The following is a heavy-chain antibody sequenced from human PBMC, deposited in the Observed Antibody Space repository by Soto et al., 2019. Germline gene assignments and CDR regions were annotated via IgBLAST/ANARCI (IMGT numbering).Heavy chain of an antibody. V-gene: IGHV4-4*02. J-gene: IGHJ3*02. CDR1: GGSISSSNW. CDR3: ARDLRGGDYGGDDAFDI. CDR2: IYHSGST. D-gene: IGHD4-17*01. Sequence: SETLSLTCAVSGGSISSSNWWSCVRQPPGKGLEWIGEIYHSGSTNYNPSLKSRVTISVDKSKNQFSLKLSSVTAADTAVYYCARDLRGGDYGGDDAFDIWGQGTMVTVSS.